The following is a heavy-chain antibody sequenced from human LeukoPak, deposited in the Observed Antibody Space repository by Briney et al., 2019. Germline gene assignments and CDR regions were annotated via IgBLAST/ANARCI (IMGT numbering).Heavy chain of an antibody. V-gene: IGHV4-59*12. CDR2: IYYSGST. J-gene: IGHJ3*02. CDR3: ARATYYYDSSGENDAFDI. CDR1: GGSISSYY. D-gene: IGHD3-22*01. Sequence: PSETLSLTCTVSGGSISSYYWSWIRQPPGKGLEWIGYIYYSGSTYYNPSLKSRVTISVDTSKNQFSLKLSSVTAADTAVYYCARATYYYDSSGENDAFDIWGQGTMVTVSS.